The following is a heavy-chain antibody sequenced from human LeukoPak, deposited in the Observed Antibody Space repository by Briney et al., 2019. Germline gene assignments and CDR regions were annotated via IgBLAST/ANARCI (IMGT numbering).Heavy chain of an antibody. V-gene: IGHV4-4*07. CDR2: IYTSGST. CDR1: GGSISSYY. Sequence: SETLSLTCTVSGGSISSYYWSWIRQPAGKGLEWIGRIYTSGSTNYNPSLKSRVAISIDLSRNQVSLNLTSMTAADTAVYFCARDRGYSYCPLDYWGQGALVIVSS. CDR3: ARDRGYSYCPLDY. J-gene: IGHJ4*02. D-gene: IGHD5-18*01.